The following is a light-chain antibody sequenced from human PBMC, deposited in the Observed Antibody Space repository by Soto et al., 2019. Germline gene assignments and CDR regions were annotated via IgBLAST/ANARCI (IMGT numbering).Light chain of an antibody. V-gene: IGKV3-20*01. CDR2: GAS. CDR1: QSVSSSY. Sequence: ETVLTQSPGTLSVSPGESATLSCRASQSVSSSYLAWYQQKRGQAPRLLIYGASSRATGVPDRFTGSGSGTDFTLTITRLEPEDFAVYFCQQYRRSSITFGQGTRLAI. J-gene: IGKJ5*01. CDR3: QQYRRSSIT.